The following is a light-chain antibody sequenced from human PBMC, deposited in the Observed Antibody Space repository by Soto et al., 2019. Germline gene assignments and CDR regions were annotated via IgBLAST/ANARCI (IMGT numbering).Light chain of an antibody. CDR3: SSYTSSSTLENV. CDR2: DVS. J-gene: IGLJ1*01. CDR1: SSDVGGYNY. Sequence: QSALTQPASVSGSPGQSITISCTGTSSDVGGYNYVSWYQQHPGKAPKLMIYDVSNRPSGVSNRFSGSKSGNTASLTISGLQAEDXADYYCSSYTSSSTLENVFGTGTKVTVL. V-gene: IGLV2-14*01.